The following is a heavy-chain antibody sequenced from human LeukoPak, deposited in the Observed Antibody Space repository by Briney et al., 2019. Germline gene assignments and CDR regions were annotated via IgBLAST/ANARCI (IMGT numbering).Heavy chain of an antibody. Sequence: GGSLRLSCTGSGVIFEDYYLSWIRQAPGKGLEWISYVSSTGGDKFYADPVKGRFTISRDNARNSLYMEMNDLIAEDTAFYYCARGENGSFDHWGQGTLVIVSS. D-gene: IGHD3-10*01. CDR3: ARGENGSFDH. J-gene: IGHJ4*02. CDR2: VSSTGGDK. V-gene: IGHV3-11*01. CDR1: GVIFEDYY.